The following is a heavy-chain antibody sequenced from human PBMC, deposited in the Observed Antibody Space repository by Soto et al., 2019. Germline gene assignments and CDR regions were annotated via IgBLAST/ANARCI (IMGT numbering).Heavy chain of an antibody. J-gene: IGHJ4*02. V-gene: IGHV3-21*06. CDR1: GFTYTRYS. CDR3: ARESEDLTSNFDY. CDR2: ISSTTNYI. Sequence: GGSLRLSCAASGFTYTRYSMNWVRQAPGKGLEWVSSISSTTNYIYYGDSMKGRFTISRDNARNSLYLEMNSLRAEDTAVYYCARESEDLTSNFDYWGQGTLVTVSS.